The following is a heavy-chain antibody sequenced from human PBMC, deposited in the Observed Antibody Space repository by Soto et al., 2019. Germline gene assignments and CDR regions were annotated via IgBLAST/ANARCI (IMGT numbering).Heavy chain of an antibody. CDR3: AAGRASYYDFWSGYYPFYYYYYMDV. V-gene: IGHV1-58*02. CDR1: GFTFTSSA. Sequence: ASVKVSCKASGFTFTSSAMQWVRQARGQRLEWIGWIVVGSGNTNYAQKFQERVTITRDMSTSTAYMELSSLRSEDTAVYYCAAGRASYYDFWSGYYPFYYYYYMDVWGKGTTVTVSS. D-gene: IGHD3-3*01. J-gene: IGHJ6*03. CDR2: IVVGSGNT.